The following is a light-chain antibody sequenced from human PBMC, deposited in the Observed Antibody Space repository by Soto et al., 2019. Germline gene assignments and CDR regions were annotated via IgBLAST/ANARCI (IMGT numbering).Light chain of an antibody. V-gene: IGLV4-69*01. J-gene: IGLJ3*02. CDR1: SGHSSYA. CDR3: QTWGTGTRGV. CDR2: LNSDGSH. Sequence: QLVLTQSPSASASLGASVKLTCTLSSGHSSYAIAWHQQQPEKGPRYLMKLNSDGSHSKGDGIPDRFSGSSSGAERYLTISILQSEDEADYYCQTWGTGTRGVFGGGTKVTVL.